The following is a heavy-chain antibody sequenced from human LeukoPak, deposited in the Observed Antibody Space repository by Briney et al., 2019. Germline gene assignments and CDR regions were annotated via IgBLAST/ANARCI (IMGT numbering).Heavy chain of an antibody. CDR2: INPNTGGT. CDR3: ARFYSGYGNYYYYMDV. CDR1: GYNFTGYY. D-gene: IGHD5-12*01. J-gene: IGHJ6*03. V-gene: IGHV1-2*02. Sequence: ASVKVSCKASGYNFTGYYLHWVRQAPGQGLEWMGWINPNTGGTNYAQKFQGRVTMTRDSSISTAYMELSRLRSDDTAVYYCARFYSGYGNYYYYMDVWGKGTTVTVSS.